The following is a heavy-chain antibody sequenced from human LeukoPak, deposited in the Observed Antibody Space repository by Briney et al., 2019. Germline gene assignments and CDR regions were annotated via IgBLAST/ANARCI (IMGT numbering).Heavy chain of an antibody. J-gene: IGHJ4*02. CDR1: GGSISSNSYY. Sequence: SETLSLTCTVSGGSISSNSYYWGWIRQPPGKGLEWIGNIYYSGSTYYNPPLKSRVTISVDTSKNQFSLKLSSVTAADTAVYYCARVGYSSSWYEKGTPIDNWGQGTLVTVSS. CDR2: IYYSGST. V-gene: IGHV4-39*07. CDR3: ARVGYSSSWYEKGTPIDN. D-gene: IGHD6-13*01.